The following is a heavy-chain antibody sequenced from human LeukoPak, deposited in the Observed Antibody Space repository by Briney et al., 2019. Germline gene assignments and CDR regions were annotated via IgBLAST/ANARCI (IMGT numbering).Heavy chain of an antibody. CDR1: GYTFTGYY. J-gene: IGHJ4*02. CDR3: ARGSRRDIVAVPAAMRVLV. V-gene: IGHV1-2*02. CDR2: INPNSGGT. Sequence: ASVKVSCKASGYTFTGYYMHWVRQAPGQGLEWMGWINPNSGGTNYAQKFQGRVTMTRDTSTSTAYLERSRLRSDDTAVYYCARGSRRDIVAVPAAMRVLVGGQGTVLTVFS. D-gene: IGHD2-2*01.